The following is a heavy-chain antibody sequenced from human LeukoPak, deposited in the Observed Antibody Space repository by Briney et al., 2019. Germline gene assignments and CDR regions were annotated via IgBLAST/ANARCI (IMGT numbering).Heavy chain of an antibody. V-gene: IGHV4-4*07. J-gene: IGHJ5*01. CDR2: MFYSGNT. CDR3: ARDQEHCSGTSCYPYWYDS. Sequence: PSETLSLTCTVSGASITSYHWSWIRQPAGKGLEWIGRMFYSGNTDYNPSLKSRLTMSIDTSKNQFSLKLSSVTAANTAVYFCARDQEHCSGTSCYPYWYDSWGQGTLVTVSS. D-gene: IGHD2-2*01. CDR1: GASITSYH.